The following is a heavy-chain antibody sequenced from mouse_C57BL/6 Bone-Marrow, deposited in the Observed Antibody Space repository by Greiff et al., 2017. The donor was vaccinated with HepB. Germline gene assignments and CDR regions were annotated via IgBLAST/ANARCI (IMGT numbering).Heavy chain of an antibody. Sequence: EVHLVESGGGLVQPGGSLKLSCAASGFTFSDYYMYWVRRTPEKRLEWVAYISNGGGSTYYPDTVKGRFTISRDNAKNTLYLQMSRLKSEDTAVYYCARHTGYYGSSFAYWGQGTLVTVSA. CDR1: GFTFSDYY. CDR2: ISNGGGST. V-gene: IGHV5-12*01. J-gene: IGHJ3*01. CDR3: ARHTGYYGSSFAY. D-gene: IGHD1-1*01.